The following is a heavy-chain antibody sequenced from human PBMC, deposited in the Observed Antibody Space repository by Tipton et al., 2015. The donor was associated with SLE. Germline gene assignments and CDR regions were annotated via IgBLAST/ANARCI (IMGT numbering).Heavy chain of an antibody. D-gene: IGHD3-3*01. CDR1: GGSISSSSYY. CDR3: ARDDTPQYYDFWTGYLNGRFV. V-gene: IGHV4-39*07. CDR2: RYYSGST. J-gene: IGHJ6*04. Sequence: TLSLTCTVSGGSISSSSYYWGWIRQPPGKGLEWIGSRYYSGSTDYNPSLKSRATISEDTPKNQFSLKLSSVTAADTAVYYCARDDTPQYYDFWTGYLNGRFVWGKGTTVTVSS.